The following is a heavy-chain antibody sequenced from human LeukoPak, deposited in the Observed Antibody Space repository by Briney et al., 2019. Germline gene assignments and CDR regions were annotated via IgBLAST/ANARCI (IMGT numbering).Heavy chain of an antibody. D-gene: IGHD3-22*01. J-gene: IGHJ4*02. CDR3: ASGRYDSSGYYFDY. V-gene: IGHV4-34*01. CDR2: INHSGST. Sequence: SETLSLTCAVYGGSFSGYYWSWIRQPPGKGLEWIGEINHSGSTNYNPSLKSRVTISVDTSKNQFSLKLSSVTAADTAVYYCASGRYDSSGYYFDYWGQGTLVAVSS. CDR1: GGSFSGYY.